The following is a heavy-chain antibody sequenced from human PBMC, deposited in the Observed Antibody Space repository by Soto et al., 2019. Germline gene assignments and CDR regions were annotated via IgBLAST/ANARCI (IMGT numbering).Heavy chain of an antibody. CDR3: ARKVVGSTSRPDYWYFDL. CDR1: GFTFTDFG. D-gene: IGHD2-21*01. CDR2: ISGGGDAT. V-gene: IGHV3-23*04. Sequence: VQLVETGGGVVQPGRSLRLSCAASGFTFTDFGLHWVRQAPGKGLEWVSTISGGGDATFFADSVRGRFTFSRDNSKNTVTLQMNSLGVDDTAVYYCARKVVGSTSRPDYWYFDLWGRGTLVTVSS. J-gene: IGHJ2*01.